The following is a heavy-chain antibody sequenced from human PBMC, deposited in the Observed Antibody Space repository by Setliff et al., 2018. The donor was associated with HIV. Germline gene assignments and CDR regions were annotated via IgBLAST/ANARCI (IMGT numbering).Heavy chain of an antibody. CDR3: ARDWRSGYDLNFDY. V-gene: IGHV3-23*01. CDR1: GFTFSSYE. D-gene: IGHD5-12*01. J-gene: IGHJ4*02. CDR2: ISGGGGKT. Sequence: GGSLRLSCAASGFTFSSYEMNWVRQAPGKGLEWVSAISGGGGKTDYADSVKGRFTISRDNPKNTLYLQMNSLRAEDTAIYYCARDWRSGYDLNFDYWGQGTLVTVSS.